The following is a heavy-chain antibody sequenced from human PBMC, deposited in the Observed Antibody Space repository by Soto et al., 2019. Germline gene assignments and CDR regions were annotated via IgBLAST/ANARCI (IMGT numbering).Heavy chain of an antibody. CDR1: GGSISSSSYY. CDR2: FYYSGST. V-gene: IGHV4-39*01. Sequence: QLQLQESGPGLVKPSETLSLTCTVSGGSISSSSYYWGWIRQPPGKGLEWIGSFYYSGSTFYNPSLKRRVTISVDTSKNQFSLNLSSVTASDTAVYYCARAYGATLLDYWGQGTLVTVSS. J-gene: IGHJ4*02. CDR3: ARAYGATLLDY. D-gene: IGHD4-17*01.